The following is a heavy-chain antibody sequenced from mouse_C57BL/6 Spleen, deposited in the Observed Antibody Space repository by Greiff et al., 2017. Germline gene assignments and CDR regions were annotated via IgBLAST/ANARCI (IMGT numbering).Heavy chain of an antibody. CDR1: GFTFSDYG. D-gene: IGHD2-4*01. CDR3: ARRRLRRGYAMDY. J-gene: IGHJ4*01. CDR2: ISSGSSTI. V-gene: IGHV5-17*01. Sequence: EVQGVESGGGLVKPGGSLKLSCAASGFTFSDYGMHWVRQAPEQGLEWVAYISSGSSTIYYADTVKGRFTISRDNAKNTLFLQMTSLRSEDTAMYYCARRRLRRGYAMDYWGQGTSVTVSS.